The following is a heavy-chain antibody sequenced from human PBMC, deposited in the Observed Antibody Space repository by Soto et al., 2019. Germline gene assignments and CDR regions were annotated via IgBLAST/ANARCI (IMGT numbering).Heavy chain of an antibody. V-gene: IGHV3-23*01. D-gene: IGHD1-26*01. J-gene: IGHJ6*02. CDR1: GFTFSSYA. CDR3: AKDRIVGATINYYYYGMDV. CDR2: ISGSGDST. Sequence: VGSLRLSCAASGFTFSSYAMSWVRRAPGKGLEWVSAISGSGDSTYYADSVKGRFTISRDNSKNTLYLQMNSLRAEDTAVYYCAKDRIVGATINYYYYGMDVWGQGTTVTVSS.